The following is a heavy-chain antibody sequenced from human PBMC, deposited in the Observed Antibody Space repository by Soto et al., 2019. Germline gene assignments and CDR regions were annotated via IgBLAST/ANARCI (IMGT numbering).Heavy chain of an antibody. CDR3: ARDFNPYYDFWSGYYTQQYNWFDP. V-gene: IGHV1-69*05. CDR2: IIPIFGTS. CDR1: GTMFSSYA. J-gene: IGHJ5*02. Sequence: SVKVSCKASGTMFSSYAITWVRQAPGQGLEWMGGIIPIFGTSNYAQKLQGRVTMTTDTSTSTAYMELRSLRSDDTAVYYCARDFNPYYDFWSGYYTQQYNWFDPWGQGTLVTVSS. D-gene: IGHD3-3*01.